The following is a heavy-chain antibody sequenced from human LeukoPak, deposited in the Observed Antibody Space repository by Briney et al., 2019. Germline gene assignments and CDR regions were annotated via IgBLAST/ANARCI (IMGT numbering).Heavy chain of an antibody. CDR1: GFTFSSYS. J-gene: IGHJ4*02. D-gene: IGHD2-15*01. CDR2: MSSGSRYI. V-gene: IGHV3-21*01. CDR3: ARDRPTGGSRLFVVQ. Sequence: PGGSLRLSCAASGFTFSSYSMTWVRQAPGKGLEWVSSMSSGSRYIYYADSVRGRFTISRDNAKNSLYLLMNSLRAEDTAVYYCARDRPTGGSRLFVVQWGQGTLVTVSS.